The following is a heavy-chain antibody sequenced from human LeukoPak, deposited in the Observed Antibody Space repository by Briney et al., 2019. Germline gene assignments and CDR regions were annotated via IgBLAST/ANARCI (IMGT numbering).Heavy chain of an antibody. CDR2: ISGSGGST. V-gene: IGHV3-23*01. D-gene: IGHD6-19*01. CDR1: GFTFSSYG. J-gene: IGHJ4*02. Sequence: PGGSLTLSCAASGFTFSSYGMSWVRQAPGKGLEWVSAISGSGGSTYYADSVKGRFTISRDNFKDTLYLQMNSLRAEDTAVYYCAKTPHPHGAGIAVAGIDYWGQGTLVTVSS. CDR3: AKTPHPHGAGIAVAGIDY.